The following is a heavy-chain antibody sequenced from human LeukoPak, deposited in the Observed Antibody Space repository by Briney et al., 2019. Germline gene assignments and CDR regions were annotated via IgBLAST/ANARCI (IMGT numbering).Heavy chain of an antibody. Sequence: PSETLSLTCAVYGGSFSGYYWSWIRQPPGKGLEWIGEINHSGSTNYNPSLKSRVTISVDTSKNQFSLKLSSVTAADTAVYYCARGLPRRYSGSYYRVAFDIWGQGTMVTVSS. V-gene: IGHV4-34*01. J-gene: IGHJ3*02. CDR2: INHSGST. CDR1: GGSFSGYY. CDR3: ARGLPRRYSGSYYRVAFDI. D-gene: IGHD1-26*01.